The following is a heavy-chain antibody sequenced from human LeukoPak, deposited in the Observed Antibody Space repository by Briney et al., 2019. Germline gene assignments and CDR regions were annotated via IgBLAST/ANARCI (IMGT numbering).Heavy chain of an antibody. CDR3: ARARPRYCSSTSCYEYYFDY. D-gene: IGHD2-2*01. V-gene: IGHV4-34*01. Sequence: SETLSLTCAVYGGSFSGYYWSWIRQPPGKGLEWIGEINHSGSTNYNPSLKSRVTISVDTSKNQFSLKLSSVTAADTAVYYCARARPRYCSSTSCYEYYFDYWGQGTLVTVSS. J-gene: IGHJ4*02. CDR2: INHSGST. CDR1: GGSFSGYY.